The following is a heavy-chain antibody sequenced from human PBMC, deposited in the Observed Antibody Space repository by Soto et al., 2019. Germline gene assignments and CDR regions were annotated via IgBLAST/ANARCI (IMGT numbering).Heavy chain of an antibody. CDR1: GFTFSTYA. D-gene: IGHD4-17*01. Sequence: GGSLILSCAASGFTFSTYAMIWVRQAPGKGLGWVSVITGSGGSTYYADSVKGRFTISRDTSKNTLFLQMNSLRAEDTAVYYCAKDRYGDYGGIDYWGQGTMVTVSS. CDR3: AKDRYGDYGGIDY. CDR2: ITGSGGST. J-gene: IGHJ4*02. V-gene: IGHV3-23*01.